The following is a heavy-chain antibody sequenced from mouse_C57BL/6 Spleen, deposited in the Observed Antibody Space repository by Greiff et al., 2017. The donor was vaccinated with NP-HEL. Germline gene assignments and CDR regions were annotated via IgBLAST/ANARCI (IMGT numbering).Heavy chain of an antibody. CDR1: GFTFTDYY. J-gene: IGHJ1*03. CDR3: ARYGYDDWYFDV. Sequence: EVMLVESGGGLVQPGGSLSLSCAASGFTFTDYYMSWVRQPPGKALAWLGFIRNKANGYTTEYSASVKGRFTISCDNSQIILYLQMKALRAEDIATYYCARYGYDDWYFDVWGTGTTVTVSS. V-gene: IGHV7-3*01. D-gene: IGHD2-2*01. CDR2: IRNKANGYTT.